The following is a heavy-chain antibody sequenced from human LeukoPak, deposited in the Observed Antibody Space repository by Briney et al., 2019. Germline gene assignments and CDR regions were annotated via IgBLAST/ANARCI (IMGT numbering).Heavy chain of an antibody. CDR1: GGTFSSYA. D-gene: IGHD1-14*01. CDR3: ARIPPAPQNQKSFDY. Sequence: ASVKVSCKASGGTFSSYAISWVRQAPGQGLEWMGGIIPIFGTANYAQKLQGRVTMTTDTSTSTAYMELRSLRSDDTAVYYCARIPPAPQNQKSFDYWGQGTLVTVSS. CDR2: IIPIFGTA. V-gene: IGHV1-69*05. J-gene: IGHJ4*02.